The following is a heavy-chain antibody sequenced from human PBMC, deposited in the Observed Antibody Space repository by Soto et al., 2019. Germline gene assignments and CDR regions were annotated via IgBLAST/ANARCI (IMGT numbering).Heavy chain of an antibody. CDR1: GGSISSGGYY. J-gene: IGHJ5*02. CDR3: ARSPGGYGFLEWFDP. CDR2: IYYSGST. V-gene: IGHV4-31*03. D-gene: IGHD3-3*01. Sequence: QMQLQESGPGLVKPSQTLSLTCTVSGGSISSGGYYWSWIRQHPGKGLEWIGYIYYSGSTYYNPSLKSRVTISVDTSKNQFSLKLSSVTAADTAVYYCARSPGGYGFLEWFDPWGQGTLVTVSS.